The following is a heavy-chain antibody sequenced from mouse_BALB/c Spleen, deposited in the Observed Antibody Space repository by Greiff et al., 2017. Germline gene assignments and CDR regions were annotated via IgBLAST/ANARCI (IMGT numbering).Heavy chain of an antibody. J-gene: IGHJ4*01. V-gene: IGHV2-4-1*01. Sequence: QVQLKQSGPGLVQPSQSLSITCTVSGFSLTSYGVHWVRQSPGKGLEWLGVIWSGGSTDYNAAFISRLSISKDNSKSQVFFKMNSLQADDTAIYYCARGLRYRGSSRGNAMDYWGQGTSVTVSS. D-gene: IGHD1-1*01. CDR1: GFSLTSYG. CDR2: IWSGGST. CDR3: ARGLRYRGSSRGNAMDY.